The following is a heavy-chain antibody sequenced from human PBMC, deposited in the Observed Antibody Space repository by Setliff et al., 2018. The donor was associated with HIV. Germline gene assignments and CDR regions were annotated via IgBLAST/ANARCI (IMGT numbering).Heavy chain of an antibody. V-gene: IGHV4-38-2*01. CDR3: ARVRSHTDYYYYYMDV. CDR1: GFTFSDYW. CDR2: LSYSGST. J-gene: IGHJ6*03. Sequence: GSLRLSCAASGFTFSDYWMDWVRQPPGKGLEWIGSLSYSGSTYYIPSLKSRVTISVDTSKNQFSLKLTSVTAADTAVYYCARVRSHTDYYYYYMDVWGKGTTVTVSS.